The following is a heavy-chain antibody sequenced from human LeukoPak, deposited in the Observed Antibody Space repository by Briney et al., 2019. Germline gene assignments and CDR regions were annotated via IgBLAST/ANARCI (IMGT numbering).Heavy chain of an antibody. Sequence: ASVKGSCKASGYTFTGYYMHWVRQAPGQGVEWMGWINPHSGGTNYAQKCQGRVTMTRDTSISTAYMELSRLRSDDTAVYYCARDPMVRGVTAYYFDYWGQGTLVTVSS. CDR2: INPHSGGT. J-gene: IGHJ4*02. V-gene: IGHV1-2*02. D-gene: IGHD3-10*01. CDR3: ARDPMVRGVTAYYFDY. CDR1: GYTFTGYY.